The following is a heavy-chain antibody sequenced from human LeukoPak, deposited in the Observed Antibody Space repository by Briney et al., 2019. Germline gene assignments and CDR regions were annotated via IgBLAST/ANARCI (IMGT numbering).Heavy chain of an antibody. CDR3: ARGVNWFDP. J-gene: IGHJ5*02. CDR1: GGSISSYY. Sequence: PSQTLSLTCTVSGGSISSYYWSRIRQPPGKGLEWIGYIYYSGSTNYNPSLKSRVTISVDTSKNQFSLKLSSVTAADTAVYYCARGVNWFDPWGQGTLVTVSS. CDR2: IYYSGST. V-gene: IGHV4-59*01.